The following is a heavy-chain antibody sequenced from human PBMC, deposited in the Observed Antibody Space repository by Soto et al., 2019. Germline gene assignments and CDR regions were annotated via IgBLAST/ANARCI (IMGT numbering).Heavy chain of an antibody. CDR3: ARGGEEIDYDSSGYYSGNYYYYGMDV. CDR2: INPNSGGT. V-gene: IGHV1-2*04. CDR1: GYTFTGYY. Sequence: RASVKVSCKASGYTFTGYYMHWVRQAPGQGLEWMGWINPNSGGTNYAQKFQGWVTMTRDTSISTAYMELSRLRSDDTAVYYCARGGEEIDYDSSGYYSGNYYYYGMDVWGQGTTVTVSS. J-gene: IGHJ6*02. D-gene: IGHD3-22*01.